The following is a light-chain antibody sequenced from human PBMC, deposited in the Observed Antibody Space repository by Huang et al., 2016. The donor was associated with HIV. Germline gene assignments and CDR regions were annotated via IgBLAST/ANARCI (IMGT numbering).Light chain of an antibody. CDR1: QSVYASSTSKDY. Sequence: DIIMSQSPESLTVSLGERATRNCRSSQSVYASSTSKDYMAWFPQKPGQPPRLLLFWASSREVGVPDRVSGSGSGTHFTLTIANLQPEDAAIYYCQQYYSSPQTFGQGTRV. V-gene: IGKV4-1*01. CDR2: WAS. CDR3: QQYYSSPQT. J-gene: IGKJ1*01.